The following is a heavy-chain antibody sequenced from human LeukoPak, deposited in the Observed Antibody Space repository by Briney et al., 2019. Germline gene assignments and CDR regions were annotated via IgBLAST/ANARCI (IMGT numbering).Heavy chain of an antibody. CDR3: ARGTGPDIVVVPAAIFLNWFDP. J-gene: IGHJ5*02. D-gene: IGHD2-2*01. CDR1: GGSISSYY. Sequence: SETLSLTCTVSGGSISSYYWSWIRQPPGKGLEWIGYIYYSGSPNYNPSLKSRVTISVDTSKNQFSLKLSSVTAADTAVYYCARGTGPDIVVVPAAIFLNWFDPWGQGTLVTVSS. V-gene: IGHV4-59*01. CDR2: IYYSGSP.